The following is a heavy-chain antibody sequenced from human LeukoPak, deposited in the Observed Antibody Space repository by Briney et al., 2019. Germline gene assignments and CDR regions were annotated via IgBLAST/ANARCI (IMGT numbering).Heavy chain of an antibody. Sequence: GGSLRLSCAASGFTFSSYSMNWVRQAPGKGLEWVSSISSSSSYIYYADSVKGRFTISRDNAKNSLYLQMNSLRAEDTAVYYCARESNIAVAGFDYWGQGTLVTVSS. D-gene: IGHD6-19*01. J-gene: IGHJ4*02. V-gene: IGHV3-21*01. CDR3: ARESNIAVAGFDY. CDR2: ISSSSSYI. CDR1: GFTFSSYS.